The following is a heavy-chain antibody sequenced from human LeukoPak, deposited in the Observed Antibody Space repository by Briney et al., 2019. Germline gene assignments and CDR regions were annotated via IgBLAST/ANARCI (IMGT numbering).Heavy chain of an antibody. V-gene: IGHV4-59*12. CDR3: ARGGSGWSFDY. D-gene: IGHD6-19*01. CDR1: GGSISGYY. CDR2: IYHSGST. Sequence: SETLSLTCTVSGGSISGYYWSWSRQPPGKGVEWIGYIYHSGSTYYNPSLKSRVTISVDRSKNQFSLKLSSVTAADTAVYYCARGGSGWSFDYWGQGTLVTVSS. J-gene: IGHJ4*02.